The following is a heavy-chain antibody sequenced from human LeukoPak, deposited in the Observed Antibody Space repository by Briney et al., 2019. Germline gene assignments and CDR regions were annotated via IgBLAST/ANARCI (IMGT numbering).Heavy chain of an antibody. Sequence: PGGSLRLSCGASGFTFSSYAMSWVRQAPGKGLEWVSGISGSDGYTYYADSVKGRFTISRDNSKNTLYLEMNSLRADDTAVYYCAKDRPTVYSSSWLHFLDSWGQGTLVTVSS. CDR1: GFTFSSYA. CDR2: ISGSDGYT. J-gene: IGHJ4*02. V-gene: IGHV3-23*01. CDR3: AKDRPTVYSSSWLHFLDS. D-gene: IGHD6-13*01.